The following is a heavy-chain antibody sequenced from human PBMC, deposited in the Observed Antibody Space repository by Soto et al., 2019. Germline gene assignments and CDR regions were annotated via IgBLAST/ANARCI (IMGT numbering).Heavy chain of an antibody. CDR3: ARQRTSVVTQAYFDS. CDR2: INHSGST. V-gene: IGHV4-34*01. Sequence: SETLSLTCAVYGGSFSGYYWSWIRQPPGKGLEWIGEINHSGSTNYNPSLKSRVTISVDTSKNQFSLKLRSVTAADTALYYCARQRTSVVTQAYFDSWGQGSLVTVSS. D-gene: IGHD2-21*02. J-gene: IGHJ4*02. CDR1: GGSFSGYY.